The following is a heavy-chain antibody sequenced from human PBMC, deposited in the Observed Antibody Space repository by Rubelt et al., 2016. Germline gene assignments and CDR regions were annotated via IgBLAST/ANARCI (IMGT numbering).Heavy chain of an antibody. V-gene: IGHV4-4*02. J-gene: IGHJ5*02. D-gene: IGHD3-22*01. CDR3: ASHEYGSSSSGCLA. CDR2: IYHSGSA. CDR1: GGSISSNNL. Sequence: QVQLQESGPGLVKPSGTLSLTCAVSGGSISSNNLWTWVRQPPGKGLEWIGEIYHSGSAIYNPSLKGRVTISIDKSKNQFSLNLNSVSDADTAMYYCASHEYGSSSSGCLAWGQGSLVTVSS.